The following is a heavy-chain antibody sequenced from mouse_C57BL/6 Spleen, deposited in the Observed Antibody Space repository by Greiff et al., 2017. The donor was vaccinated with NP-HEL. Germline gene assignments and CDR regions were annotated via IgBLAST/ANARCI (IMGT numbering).Heavy chain of an antibody. J-gene: IGHJ1*03. CDR3: ARNYGSSYGWYFDV. Sequence: VQLQQSGPELVKPGASVKMSCKASGYTFTDYNMHWVKQSHGKSLEWIGYINPNNGGTSYNQKFKGKATLTVNKSSSTAYMELRSLTSEDSAVYDCARNYGSSYGWYFDVWGTGTTVTVSS. D-gene: IGHD1-1*01. V-gene: IGHV1-22*01. CDR2: INPNNGGT. CDR1: GYTFTDYN.